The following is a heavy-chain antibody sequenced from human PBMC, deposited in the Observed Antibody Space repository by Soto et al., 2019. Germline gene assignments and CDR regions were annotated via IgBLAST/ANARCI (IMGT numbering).Heavy chain of an antibody. Sequence: QVQLVQSRAEVKNPGASVKVSCKASGYSFTRYGIAWARQAPGQGLEWMGWINTYNGNTNYAQNLQGRVTLPTHAATSTAYMALTSLRSNDTAIYYCAMVDVYVTPSPQDVWGQGTTVIVSS. D-gene: IGHD3-16*01. CDR3: AMVDVYVTPSPQDV. CDR1: GYSFTRYG. V-gene: IGHV1-18*01. J-gene: IGHJ6*02. CDR2: INTYNGNT.